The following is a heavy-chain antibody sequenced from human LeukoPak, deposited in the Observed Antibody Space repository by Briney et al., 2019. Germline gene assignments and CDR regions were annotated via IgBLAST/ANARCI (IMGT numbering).Heavy chain of an antibody. CDR1: GFTFSSYA. CDR3: VKDRMYYYDSSGYTRDY. CDR2: ISGSGGST. J-gene: IGHJ4*02. Sequence: GGSLRLSCAASGFTFSSYAMSWVRQAPGKGLEWVSAISGSGGSTYYADSVKGRFTISRDNSKNTLYLQMNSLRAEDTAVYYCVKDRMYYYDSSGYTRDYWGQGTLVTVSS. V-gene: IGHV3-23*01. D-gene: IGHD3-22*01.